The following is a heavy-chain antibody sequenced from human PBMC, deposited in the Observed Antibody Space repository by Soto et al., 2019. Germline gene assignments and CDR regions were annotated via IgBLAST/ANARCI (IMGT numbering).Heavy chain of an antibody. V-gene: IGHV4-59*03. CDR1: GSSITNYY. Sequence: SSETLSLSCAVSGSSITNYYCSWIRQPPGTGLEWIGIIYFNGNTHYNHYLTSRVTISVDTSKNQFSLKLSSVTTADTAIYYWARKRTYYTDAIDMCGQGTRVYFSS. D-gene: IGHD3-10*01. CDR3: ARKRTYYTDAIDM. J-gene: IGHJ3*02. CDR2: IYFNGNT.